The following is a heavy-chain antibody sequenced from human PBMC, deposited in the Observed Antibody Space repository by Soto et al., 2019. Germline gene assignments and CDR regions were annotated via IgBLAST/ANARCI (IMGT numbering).Heavy chain of an antibody. CDR2: ITWNSGKI. CDR3: VRGFWSGSDDV. J-gene: IGHJ4*02. V-gene: IGHV3-9*01. CDR1: GFTFDDYA. Sequence: PGGSLRLSCEASGFTFDDYAFHWVRQTPGKGLEWVAGITWNSGKIDYADSVKGRFTISRDNAKNSLYLQMDSLRAEDTALYYCVRGFWSGSDDVWGQGTLVTVSS. D-gene: IGHD3-3*01.